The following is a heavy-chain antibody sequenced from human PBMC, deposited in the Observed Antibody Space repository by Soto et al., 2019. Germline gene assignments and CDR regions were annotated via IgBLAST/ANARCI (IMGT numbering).Heavy chain of an antibody. D-gene: IGHD1-1*01. V-gene: IGHV1-3*01. J-gene: IGHJ6*02. CDR1: GYTFTSYA. CDR2: INAGNGNT. CDR3: ASFGYNWNDGLYYYGMDV. Sequence: QVQLVQSGAEVKKPGASVEVSCKASGYTFTSYAMHWVRQAPGQRLEWMGWINAGNGNTKYSQKFQGRVTITRDTSANTAYMELSSLRSEDTAVYYCASFGYNWNDGLYYYGMDVWGQGTTVTVSS.